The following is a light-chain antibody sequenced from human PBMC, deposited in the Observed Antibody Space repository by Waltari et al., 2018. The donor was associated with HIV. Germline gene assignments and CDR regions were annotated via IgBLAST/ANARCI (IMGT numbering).Light chain of an antibody. CDR3: SSFAGSDNRVV. CDR1: SSDTGGYNF. CDR2: EVN. V-gene: IGLV2-8*01. J-gene: IGLJ2*01. Sequence: QSALTQPPSASGSPGQSVTISCTGASSDTGGYNFVSWYQQHPDKAPKLIIYEVNKRPSGVPGRFSGAKSGNVASLTVSGLQDDDEADYFCSSFAGSDNRVVFGGGTRLTVL.